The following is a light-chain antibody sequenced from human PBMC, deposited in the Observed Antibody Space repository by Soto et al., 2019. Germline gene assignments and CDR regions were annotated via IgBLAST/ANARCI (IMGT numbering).Light chain of an antibody. CDR1: QSVSNN. CDR2: GAS. J-gene: IGKJ4*01. CDR3: QQYNSWPLT. V-gene: IGKV3-15*01. Sequence: EIVMTQSPATLSVSPGERATLSCRASQSVSNNLAWYQHKPGQAPRLLIYGASTRATGIPARFSGSGSGTEFTLPISSLQSEDFAVYYCQQYNSWPLTFGGGTKVAIK.